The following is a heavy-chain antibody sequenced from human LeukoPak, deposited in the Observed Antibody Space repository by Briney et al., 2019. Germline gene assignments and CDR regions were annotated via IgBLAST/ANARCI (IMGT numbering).Heavy chain of an antibody. V-gene: IGHV1-18*01. J-gene: IGHJ4*02. CDR2: ISAYNGNT. CDR3: ARVPRQLVDYFDY. D-gene: IGHD6-6*01. Sequence: WMGWISAYNGNTNYAQKLQGRVTMTTDTSTNTAYMELSRLRSDDTAVYYCARVPRQLVDYFDYWGQGTLVTVSS.